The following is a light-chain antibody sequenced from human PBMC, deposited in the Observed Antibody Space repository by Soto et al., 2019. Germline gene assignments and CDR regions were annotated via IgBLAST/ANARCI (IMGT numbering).Light chain of an antibody. V-gene: IGKV3-20*01. Sequence: EIVLTQSPGTLSLSPGERATLSCRASQSVSSSYLAWYQQKPGQAPRLLIYGASSRATGIPDRFSGSGSGTDFTLTIRSLEPDDFAVYYCQQYGSSPWTFGQGTKVDIK. J-gene: IGKJ1*01. CDR1: QSVSSSY. CDR2: GAS. CDR3: QQYGSSPWT.